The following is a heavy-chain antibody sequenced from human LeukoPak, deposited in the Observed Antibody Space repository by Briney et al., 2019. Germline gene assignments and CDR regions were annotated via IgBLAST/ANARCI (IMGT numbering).Heavy chain of an antibody. Sequence: GGSLRLSCAASGLTFSSYGMHWVRQAPGKGLEWVAVIWYDGSNKYYGDSVKGRLTISRDNTKNTLYLQMNSLRAEDTAVYYCARETTVTTISAFDIWGQGTMVTVSS. CDR2: IWYDGSNK. J-gene: IGHJ3*02. CDR1: GLTFSSYG. CDR3: ARETTVTTISAFDI. V-gene: IGHV3-33*01. D-gene: IGHD4-17*01.